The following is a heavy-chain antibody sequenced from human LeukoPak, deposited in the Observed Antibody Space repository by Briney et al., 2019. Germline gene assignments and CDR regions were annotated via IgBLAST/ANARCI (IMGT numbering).Heavy chain of an antibody. CDR3: ATGAQLGYCSSTSCSSPEITVWDAFDI. J-gene: IGHJ3*02. V-gene: IGHV3-30*03. CDR1: GFTFSSYG. CDR2: ISYDGSNK. D-gene: IGHD2-2*01. Sequence: GRSLRLSCAASGFTFSSYGMHWARQAPGKGLEWVAVISYDGSNKYYADSVKGRFTISRDNSKNTLYLQMNSLRAEDTAVYYCATGAQLGYCSSTSCSSPEITVWDAFDIWGQGTMVTVSS.